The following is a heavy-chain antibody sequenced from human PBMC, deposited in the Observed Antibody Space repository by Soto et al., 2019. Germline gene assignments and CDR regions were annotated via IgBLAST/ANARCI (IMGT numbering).Heavy chain of an antibody. CDR2: IMPVFPTP. J-gene: IGHJ6*02. CDR1: GGTFSTSA. CDR3: ARDKDRLQLGGNYYYILDV. V-gene: IGHV1-69*12. D-gene: IGHD1-1*01. Sequence: QVQLVQSGAEVKKPGSSVKVSCKASGGTFSTSAISWVRQAPGQGLEWVGGIMPVFPTPDYAQNFQGRVTIAADESTTTAYLELTSLRADDTAVYYCARDKDRLQLGGNYYYILDVWGQGTAITVSS.